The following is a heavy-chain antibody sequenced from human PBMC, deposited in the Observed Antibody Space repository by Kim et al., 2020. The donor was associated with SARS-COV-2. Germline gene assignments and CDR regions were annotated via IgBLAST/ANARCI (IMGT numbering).Heavy chain of an antibody. Sequence: SETLSLTCTVSGGSISSYYWSWIRQPPGKGLEWIGYIYYSGSTNYNPSLKSRVTISVDTSKNQFSLKLSSVTAADTAVYYCARDPTDTYDILTVYYGYGMDVWGQGTTVTVSS. D-gene: IGHD3-9*01. V-gene: IGHV4-59*13. CDR2: IYYSGST. J-gene: IGHJ6*02. CDR3: ARDPTDTYDILTVYYGYGMDV. CDR1: GGSISSYY.